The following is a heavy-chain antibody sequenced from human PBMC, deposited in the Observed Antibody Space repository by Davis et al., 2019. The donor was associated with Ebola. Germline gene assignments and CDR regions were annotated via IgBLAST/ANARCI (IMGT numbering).Heavy chain of an antibody. D-gene: IGHD3-3*02. CDR2: IYPGDSDT. J-gene: IGHJ4*02. Sequence: GESLKISCKGSGYTFTTYWIGWVRQMPGKGLEWMGTIYPGDSDTRYSPSFQGQVPISADKSISTAYLQWSSLKASDTAMYYCARRGGWSGAFLDYWGQGTLVTVSS. V-gene: IGHV5-51*01. CDR1: GYTFTTYW. CDR3: ARRGGWSGAFLDY.